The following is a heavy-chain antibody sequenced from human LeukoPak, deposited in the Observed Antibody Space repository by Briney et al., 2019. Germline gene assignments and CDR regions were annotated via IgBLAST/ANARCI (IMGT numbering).Heavy chain of an antibody. J-gene: IGHJ5*02. CDR3: ARGIIVGATWGENDNWFDP. Sequence: SETLSLTCTVSGGAISNHYWSWIRQPPGKGLEWIGYIYYSGNTNYNPSLKSRVTISVDTSKNQFSLKLSSVTAADTAVYYCARGIIVGATWGENDNWFDPWGQGTLVTVSS. CDR2: IYYSGNT. V-gene: IGHV4-59*11. D-gene: IGHD1-26*01. CDR1: GGAISNHY.